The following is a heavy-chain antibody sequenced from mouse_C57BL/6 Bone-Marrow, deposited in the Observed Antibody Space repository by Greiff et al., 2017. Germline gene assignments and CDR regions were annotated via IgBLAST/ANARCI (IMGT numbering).Heavy chain of an antibody. CDR1: GYTFNSYW. CDR2: IDPSDSYT. CDR3: ARYCVPNTNDDY. Sequence: QVQLQQPGAELVKPGASVKLSCKASGYTFNSYWLQWVKQRPGQGLEWIGEIDPSDSYTNYNQKFKGKATFTVATSSSTTYMQLSSLQPEVSAVYYCARYCVPNTNDDYWDQGTTLTVSS. V-gene: IGHV1-50*01. J-gene: IGHJ2*01. D-gene: IGHD5-1-1*01.